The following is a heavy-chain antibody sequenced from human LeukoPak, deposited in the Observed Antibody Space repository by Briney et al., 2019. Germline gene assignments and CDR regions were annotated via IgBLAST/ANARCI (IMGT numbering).Heavy chain of an antibody. CDR1: GLTFSDAW. D-gene: IGHD3-10*02. V-gene: IGHV3-15*01. J-gene: IGHJ1*01. Sequence: PGGSLRLSCAASGLTFSDAWMSWVRQAPGRRLEWVGRIKSKTDGETIDYATPMKDRFRISRDDSKNTLYLQMNSLKTEDTAVYYCLFSIFQHWGQGTLVTVSS. CDR3: LFSIFQH. CDR2: IKSKTDGETI.